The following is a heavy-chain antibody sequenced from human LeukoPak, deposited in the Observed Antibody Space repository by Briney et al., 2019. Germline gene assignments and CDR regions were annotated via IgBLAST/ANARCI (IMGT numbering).Heavy chain of an antibody. D-gene: IGHD6-19*01. CDR2: INHSGST. V-gene: IGHV4-34*01. CDR3: ARGVVPGIAVH. CDR1: GGSFSGYY. J-gene: IGHJ4*02. Sequence: SETLSLTCAVYGGSFSGYYWSWIRQPPGKGLEWIGEINHSGSTNYSPSLKSRVAISVDTSKNQFSLKLSSVTAADTAVYYCARGVVPGIAVHWGQGTLVTVSS.